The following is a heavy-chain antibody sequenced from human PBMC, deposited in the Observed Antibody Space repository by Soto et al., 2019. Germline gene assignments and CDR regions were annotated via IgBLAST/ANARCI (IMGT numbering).Heavy chain of an antibody. CDR1: GGSLSGYY. J-gene: IGHJ5*02. CDR2: INHSGST. CDR3: ARARGSIWSYNWFDP. D-gene: IGHD3-16*01. Sequence: ETLSLTCAVYGGSLSGYYWSWIRQPPGKGLEWIGEINHSGSTNYNPSLKSRVTISVDTSKNQFSLKLSSVTAADTAVYYCARARGSIWSYNWFDPWGQGTLVTVSS. V-gene: IGHV4-34*01.